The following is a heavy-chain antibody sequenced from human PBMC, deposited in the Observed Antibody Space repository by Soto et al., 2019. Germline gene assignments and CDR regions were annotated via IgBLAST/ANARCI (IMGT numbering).Heavy chain of an antibody. Sequence: GGSLRLSCAASGFTFSSYWMSWVRQAPGKGLEWVANIKQDGSEKYYVDSVKGRFTISRDNAKNSLYLQMNSLRAEDTAVYYCAREMVVVVAATGDAFDIWGQGTMVTVSS. J-gene: IGHJ3*02. CDR2: IKQDGSEK. D-gene: IGHD2-15*01. CDR3: AREMVVVVAATGDAFDI. CDR1: GFTFSSYW. V-gene: IGHV3-7*01.